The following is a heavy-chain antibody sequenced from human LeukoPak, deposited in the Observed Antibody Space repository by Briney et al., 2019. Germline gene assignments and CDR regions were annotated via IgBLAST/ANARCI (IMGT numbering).Heavy chain of an antibody. V-gene: IGHV4-34*01. D-gene: IGHD3-10*01. Sequence: SETLSLTCAVYGGSFSGYYWSWIRQPPGKGLEWIGEINHSGSTNYNPSLKSRVTISVDTSKNQFSLKLSSVTPADTAVYYCARRTMVRGVITREFDYWGQGTLVTVSS. CDR2: INHSGST. J-gene: IGHJ4*02. CDR3: ARRTMVRGVITREFDY. CDR1: GGSFSGYY.